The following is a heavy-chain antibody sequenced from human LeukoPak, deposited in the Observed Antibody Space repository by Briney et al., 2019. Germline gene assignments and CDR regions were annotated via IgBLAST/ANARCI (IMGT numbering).Heavy chain of an antibody. Sequence: ASVKVSYKASGYTFTSCYMHWVRQPPGQGLEWMGIINPSGGSTSYAQKFQGRVTMTRDTSTSTVYMELSSLRSEDTAVYYCARGGGVVVAATGYWGQGTLVTVSS. CDR3: ARGGGVVVAATGY. J-gene: IGHJ4*02. V-gene: IGHV1-46*01. CDR1: GYTFTSCY. D-gene: IGHD2-15*01. CDR2: INPSGGST.